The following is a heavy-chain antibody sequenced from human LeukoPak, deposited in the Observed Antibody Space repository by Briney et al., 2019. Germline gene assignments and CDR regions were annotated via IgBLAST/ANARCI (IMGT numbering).Heavy chain of an antibody. J-gene: IGHJ4*02. CDR1: GFTFSSYS. D-gene: IGHD6-13*01. Sequence: GGSLRLSCAASGFTFSSYSMNWVRQAPGKGLEWVSSIDTGSSYMVYADSVKGRFTISRDNAKNSLYLQMNSLRAEDPAVYYSASGVIIAATSRLDYWGQGTLVTVPS. CDR2: IDTGSSYM. CDR3: ASGVIIAATSRLDY. V-gene: IGHV3-21*01.